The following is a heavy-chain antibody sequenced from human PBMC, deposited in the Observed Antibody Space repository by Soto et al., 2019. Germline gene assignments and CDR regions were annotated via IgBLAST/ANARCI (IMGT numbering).Heavy chain of an antibody. V-gene: IGHV1-18*01. D-gene: IGHD5-12*01. J-gene: IGHJ6*03. CDR2: ISAYNGNT. CDR3: ATNTDFVDLGYYYYYMDV. CDR1: GYTFTSYG. Sequence: ASVKVSCKASGYTFTSYGISWVRQAPGQGLEWMGWISAYNGNTNYAQKLQGRVTMTTDTSTSTAYMELSSLRSEDTAVYYCATNTDFVDLGYYYYYMDVWGKGTTVTVSS.